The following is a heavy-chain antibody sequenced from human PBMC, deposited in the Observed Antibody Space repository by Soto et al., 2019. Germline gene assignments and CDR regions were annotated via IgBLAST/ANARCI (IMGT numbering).Heavy chain of an antibody. CDR1: GFIFGSYG. V-gene: IGHV3-30*18. J-gene: IGHJ4*02. CDR3: AQVPRYTVTPPDDY. Sequence: QVQLVESGGGVVQPGRSLRLSCVASGFIFGSYGMHWVRQAPGEGLEWVAVISYDGTNKYYADSVKGRFTISRDNSKNTMWLQMNSLRAEDTAAYYCAQVPRYTVTPPDDYWGQGTLGTVSS. CDR2: ISYDGTNK. D-gene: IGHD4-17*01.